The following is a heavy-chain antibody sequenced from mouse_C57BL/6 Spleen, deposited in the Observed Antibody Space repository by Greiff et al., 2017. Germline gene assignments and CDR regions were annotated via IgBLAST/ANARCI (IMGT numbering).Heavy chain of an antibody. V-gene: IGHV5-16*01. CDR1: GFTFSDYY. Sequence: DVKLVESEGGLVQPGSSMKLSCTASGFTFSDYYMAWVRQVPEKGLEWVANINYDGSSTYYLDSLKSRFIISRDNAKNILYLQMSSLKSEDTATYYCARGTCARGPPDYWGQGTTLTVSS. D-gene: IGHD5-1*01. J-gene: IGHJ2*01. CDR3: ARGTCARGPPDY. CDR2: INYDGSST.